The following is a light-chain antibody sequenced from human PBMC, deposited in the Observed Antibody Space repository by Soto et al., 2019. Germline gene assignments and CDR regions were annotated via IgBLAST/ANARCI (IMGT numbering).Light chain of an antibody. CDR3: LQDIYYPWT. CDR1: QRISTW. V-gene: IGKV1-5*01. J-gene: IGKJ1*01. CDR2: DAS. Sequence: DIQITQSPSTLSSSVSYRVTTTFRASQRISTWLAWYQQKPGKAPKLLIYDASSLESGVPPRFSGSGSGTDFTLAISSLQPEDSATYYCLQDIYYPWTFGQGTKV.